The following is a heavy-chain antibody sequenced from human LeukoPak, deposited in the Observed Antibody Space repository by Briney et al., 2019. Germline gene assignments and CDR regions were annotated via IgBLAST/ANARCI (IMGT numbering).Heavy chain of an antibody. V-gene: IGHV1-46*01. J-gene: IGHJ4*02. CDR1: GYTFTSYY. CDR3: AREGGYNTNCYDY. D-gene: IGHD5-24*01. Sequence: ASVEVSCKASGYTFTSYYMHWVRQAPGQGLGWRGVINPSGGGTSYAQKFQGRVTMTRDTSTSTVYMELSSLRSEDTAVYYCAREGGYNTNCYDYWGQGTLVTVSS. CDR2: INPSGGGT.